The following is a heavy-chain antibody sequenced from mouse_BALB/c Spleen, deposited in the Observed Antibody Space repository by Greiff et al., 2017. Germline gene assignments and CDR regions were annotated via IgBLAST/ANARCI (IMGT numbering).Heavy chain of an antibody. CDR2: INPSNGGT. CDR3: ARVDSMITTY. J-gene: IGHJ3*01. CDR1: GYTFTSYY. Sequence: VQLQQSGAELVKPGASVKLSCKASGYTFTSYYMYWVKQRPGQGLEWIGEINPSNGGTNYNEKFKGKATLTADTSSSTAYMQLSSLTSEDSAVYFCARVDSMITTYWGQGTLVTVSA. V-gene: IGHV1-53*01. D-gene: IGHD2-4*01.